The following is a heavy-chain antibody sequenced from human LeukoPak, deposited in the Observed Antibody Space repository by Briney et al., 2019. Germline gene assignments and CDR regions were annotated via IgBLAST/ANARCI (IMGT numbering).Heavy chain of an antibody. V-gene: IGHV4-39*01. CDR1: GGSVSSYY. CDR2: IYYSGST. J-gene: IGHJ4*02. D-gene: IGHD6-6*01. CDR3: ARHIIAARTPYYFDY. Sequence: PSETLSLTCTVSGGSVSSYYWGWIRQPPGKGLEWIGSIYYSGSTYYNPSLKSRVTISVDTSKNQFSLKLSSVTAADTAVYYCARHIIAARTPYYFDYWGQGTLVTVSS.